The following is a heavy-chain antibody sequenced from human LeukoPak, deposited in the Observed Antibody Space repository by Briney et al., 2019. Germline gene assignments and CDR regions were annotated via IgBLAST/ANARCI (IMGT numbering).Heavy chain of an antibody. J-gene: IGHJ5*02. CDR2: ISYDGSNK. CDR1: GFTFSSYA. V-gene: IGHV3-30-3*01. D-gene: IGHD3-10*01. Sequence: QTGGSLRLSCAASGFTFSSYAMHWVRQAPGKGLEWVAVISYDGSNKYYADSVKGRFTTSRDNSKNTLYLQMNSLRAEDTAVYYCAGGDNWFDPWGQGTLVTVSS. CDR3: AGGDNWFDP.